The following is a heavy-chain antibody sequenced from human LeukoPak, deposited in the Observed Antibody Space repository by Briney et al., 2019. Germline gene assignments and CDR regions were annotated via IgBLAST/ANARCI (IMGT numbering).Heavy chain of an antibody. Sequence: SVTVSFKASGFTFTNSAVQWVRQARGQRLEWIGWIVVGSGNTNYAQKFQERVTITRDMSTSTAYMELSSLRSEDTAVYYCARDHSSMISGGAWGQGTMVTVSS. CDR3: ARDHSSMISGGA. D-gene: IGHD3-22*01. J-gene: IGHJ3*01. CDR2: IVVGSGNT. CDR1: GFTFTNSA. V-gene: IGHV1-58*01.